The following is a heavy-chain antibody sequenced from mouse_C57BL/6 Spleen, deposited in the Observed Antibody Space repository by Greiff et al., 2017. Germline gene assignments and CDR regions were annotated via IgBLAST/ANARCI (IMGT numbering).Heavy chain of an antibody. V-gene: IGHV5-9*01. CDR3: ARGDYYYGSSYYWYFDV. J-gene: IGHJ1*03. CDR2: ISRGGGNT. D-gene: IGHD1-1*01. CDR1: GFTFSSYT. Sequence: EVHLVESGGGLVKPGGSLKLSCAASGFTFSSYTMSWVRQTPEKRLEWVATISRGGGNTYYPDSVKGRFTISRDNAKNTRYLQMSSLRSEDTALYYCARGDYYYGSSYYWYFDVWGTGTTVTVSA.